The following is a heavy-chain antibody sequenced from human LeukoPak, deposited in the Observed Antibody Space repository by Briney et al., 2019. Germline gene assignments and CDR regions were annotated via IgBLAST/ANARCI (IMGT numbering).Heavy chain of an antibody. CDR3: AKERDTAMVTIDY. Sequence: GGSLGLSCAASGFTFSSYGMHWVRQAPGKGLEWVAFIRYDGSNKYYADSVKGRFTISRDNSKNTLYLQMNSLRAEDTAVYYCAKERDTAMVTIDYWGRGTLVTVSS. CDR2: IRYDGSNK. D-gene: IGHD5-18*01. CDR1: GFTFSSYG. V-gene: IGHV3-30*02. J-gene: IGHJ4*02.